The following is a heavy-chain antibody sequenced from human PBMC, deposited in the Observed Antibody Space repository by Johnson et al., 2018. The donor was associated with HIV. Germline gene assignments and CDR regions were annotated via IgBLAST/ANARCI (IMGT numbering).Heavy chain of an antibody. J-gene: IGHJ3*02. CDR2: IGTAGDT. D-gene: IGHD6-19*01. Sequence: VQLVESGGGVAQPGGSLRLSCAASGFTFRSYGMHWVRHATGKGLEWVSAIGTAGDTYYPGSVKGRFTISRENAKNSLYLQMNSLRAEDTAVYYCAKDNTDSSGWFSLSGAFDIWGQGTMVTVSS. V-gene: IGHV3-13*01. CDR3: AKDNTDSSGWFSLSGAFDI. CDR1: GFTFRSYG.